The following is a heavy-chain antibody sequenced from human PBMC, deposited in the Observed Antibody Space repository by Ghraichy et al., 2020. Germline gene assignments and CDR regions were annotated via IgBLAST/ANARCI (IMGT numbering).Heavy chain of an antibody. CDR2: ISSSSINI. Sequence: SCAVSGFTFSDYTMNWVRQAPGKGLEWVSSISSSSINIYYAESMKGRFTISRDNAKNSLYLQMNSLRAEDTAVYYCARDPRYSSGWFYFDYWGQGTLVTVSS. CDR3: ARDPRYSSGWFYFDY. D-gene: IGHD6-19*01. J-gene: IGHJ4*02. CDR1: GFTFSDYT. V-gene: IGHV3-21*01.